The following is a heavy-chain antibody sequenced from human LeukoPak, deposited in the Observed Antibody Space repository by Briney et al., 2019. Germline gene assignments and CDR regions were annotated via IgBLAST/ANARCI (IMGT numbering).Heavy chain of an antibody. Sequence: GESLKISCKGSGYTFTSYWIGWVRQMPGKGLEWMGMIYPGDSDTRYSPSFQGQVTISSDKSISTAYLQWRSLKASDTAMYYCARVRPGIAVAGPYYCDYWGQGTLVTVSS. J-gene: IGHJ4*02. D-gene: IGHD6-19*01. CDR2: IYPGDSDT. CDR1: GYTFTSYW. CDR3: ARVRPGIAVAGPYYCDY. V-gene: IGHV5-51*01.